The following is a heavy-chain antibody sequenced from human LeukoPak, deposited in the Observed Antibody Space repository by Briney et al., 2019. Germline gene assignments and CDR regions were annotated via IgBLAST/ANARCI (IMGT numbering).Heavy chain of an antibody. CDR3: AREREASGSYRLDAFDI. D-gene: IGHD1-26*01. CDR1: GGSISSYY. Sequence: SETLSLTCTVSGGSISSYYWSWIRQPPGKGLEWIGYIYYSGSTNYNPSLKSRVTISVDTSKNQFSLKLSSVTAADTAVYYCAREREASGSYRLDAFDIWGQGTMVTVSS. CDR2: IYYSGST. V-gene: IGHV4-59*12. J-gene: IGHJ3*02.